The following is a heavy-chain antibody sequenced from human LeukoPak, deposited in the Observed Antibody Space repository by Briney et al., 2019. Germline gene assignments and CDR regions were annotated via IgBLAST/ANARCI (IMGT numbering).Heavy chain of an antibody. Sequence: ASVKVSCKASGYTFTSYDINWVRQATGQGLEWMGWMNPNSGNTGYAQKIQGRVTMTRNTSISTAYMELSSLRSEDTAVYYCARGGLDYDFWSGYYRGYYYYYMDVWGKGTTVTVSS. J-gene: IGHJ6*03. CDR2: MNPNSGNT. CDR3: ARGGLDYDFWSGYYRGYYYYYMDV. V-gene: IGHV1-8*01. D-gene: IGHD3-3*01. CDR1: GYTFTSYD.